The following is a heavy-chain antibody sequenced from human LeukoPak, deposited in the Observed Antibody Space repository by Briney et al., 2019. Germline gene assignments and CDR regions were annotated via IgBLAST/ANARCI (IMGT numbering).Heavy chain of an antibody. CDR2: INHSGST. J-gene: IGHJ5*02. CDR1: GGSFSGYY. CDR3: ARGHSGMVRGVRRFDP. V-gene: IGHV4-34*01. Sequence: KPSETLSLTRAVYGGSFSGYYWSWIRQPPGKGLEWIGEINHSGSTNYNPSLKSRVTISVDTSKNQFSLKLSSVTAADTAVYYCARGHSGMVRGVRRFDPWGQGTLVTVSS. D-gene: IGHD3-10*01.